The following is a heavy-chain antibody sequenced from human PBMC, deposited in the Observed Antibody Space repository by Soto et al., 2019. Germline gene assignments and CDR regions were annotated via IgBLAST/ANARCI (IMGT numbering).Heavy chain of an antibody. Sequence: PGGALRLSCAASGFACSDYYMRWIRQAPGKGLEWVSYISSSGSTIYYADSVKGRFTISRDNAKNSLYLQMNSLRAEDTAVYYCARDPGEAAMAEFFDYWGQGTLVTGS. CDR3: ARDPGEAAMAEFFDY. V-gene: IGHV3-11*01. CDR1: GFACSDYY. J-gene: IGHJ4*02. CDR2: ISSSGSTI. D-gene: IGHD5-18*01.